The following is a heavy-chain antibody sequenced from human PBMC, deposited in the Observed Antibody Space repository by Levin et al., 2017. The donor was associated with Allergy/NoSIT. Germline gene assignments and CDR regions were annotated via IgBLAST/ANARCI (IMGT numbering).Heavy chain of an antibody. Sequence: PSETLSLTCAVSGDSISSSSWWSWVRQPPGKGLEWIGEIYHDGSTHYNPSLKSRVSISVDKSKNHFSLNVSSVTAADTAVYFCARVAVAGGFYFDHWGQGTLVSVSS. CDR1: GDSISSSSW. CDR3: ARVAVAGGFYFDH. CDR2: IYHDGST. J-gene: IGHJ4*02. V-gene: IGHV4-4*02. D-gene: IGHD6-19*01.